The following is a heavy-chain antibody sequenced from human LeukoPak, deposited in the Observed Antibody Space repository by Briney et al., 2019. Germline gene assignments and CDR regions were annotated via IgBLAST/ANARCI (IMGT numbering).Heavy chain of an antibody. Sequence: SETLSLTCTVSGGSININTYYWGWLRQPPGKGLEWIGTIYYSGRTYYNPSLKSRVTISVDTSKNQFSLKLSSVTAADTAVYYCARAFYPGYYSYMAVWGKGATVTVSS. V-gene: IGHV4-39*07. CDR3: ARAFYPGYYSYMAV. J-gene: IGHJ6*03. D-gene: IGHD3-3*02. CDR2: IYYSGRT. CDR1: GGSININTYY.